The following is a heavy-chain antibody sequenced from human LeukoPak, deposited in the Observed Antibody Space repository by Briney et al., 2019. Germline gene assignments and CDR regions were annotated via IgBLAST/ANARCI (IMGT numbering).Heavy chain of an antibody. D-gene: IGHD3-3*01. CDR2: IIPIFGTA. V-gene: IGHV1-69*05. CDR3: ARASYSYDFWSGPSEKDAFDI. Sequence: SVKVSCKDSGGTFSSYAISWVRQAPGQGLEWMGGIIPIFGTANYAQKFQGRVTITTDESTSTAYMELSSLRSEDTAVYYCARASYSYDFWSGPSEKDAFDIWGQGTMVTVSS. J-gene: IGHJ3*02. CDR1: GGTFSSYA.